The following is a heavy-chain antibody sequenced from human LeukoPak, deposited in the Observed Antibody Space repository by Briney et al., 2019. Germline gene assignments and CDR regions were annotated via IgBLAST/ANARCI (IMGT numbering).Heavy chain of an antibody. Sequence: GGSLRPSCAASGFPFSNNVMSWVRQAPGKGLEWVAVISYDGSNKYYADSVKGRFTISRDNSKNTLYLQMNSLRAEDTAVYYCARAVRLERSLDYWGQGTLVTVSS. D-gene: IGHD1-1*01. CDR3: ARAVRLERSLDY. CDR2: ISYDGSNK. CDR1: GFPFSNNV. V-gene: IGHV3-30*03. J-gene: IGHJ4*02.